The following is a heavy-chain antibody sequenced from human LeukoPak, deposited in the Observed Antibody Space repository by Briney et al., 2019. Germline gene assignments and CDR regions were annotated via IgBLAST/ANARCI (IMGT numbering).Heavy chain of an antibody. D-gene: IGHD1-1*01. CDR2: IYHSEIT. Sequence: PSETLSLTCTVSGGSITTYYWSWIRQPPGKGLEWIGYIYHSEITNYNPSLKSRVTTSVDTSKNQFSLKLSSVTAADTAVYYCASTDKEGTGTYWGQGTLVTVSS. V-gene: IGHV4-59*01. J-gene: IGHJ4*02. CDR3: ASTDKEGTGTY. CDR1: GGSITTYY.